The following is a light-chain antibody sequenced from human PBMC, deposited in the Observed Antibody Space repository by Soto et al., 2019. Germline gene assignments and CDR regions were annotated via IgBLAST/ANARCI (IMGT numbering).Light chain of an antibody. V-gene: IGKV1-5*03. CDR2: TAS. J-gene: IGKJ1*01. CDR3: QKYNNDPSWT. CDR1: QSISSW. Sequence: DIQLTQSPSSLSASVGDRVTITCRASQSISSWLAWYQQKPGKAPTLLIYTASTLESGITSRFSGSGSGTDFTLTISSLLPEDDATYYCQKYNNDPSWTFAQGTKVDIK.